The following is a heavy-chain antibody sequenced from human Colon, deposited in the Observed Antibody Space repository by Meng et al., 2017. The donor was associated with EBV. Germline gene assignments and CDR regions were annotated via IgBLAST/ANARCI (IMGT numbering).Heavy chain of an antibody. Sequence: QPPLQESAPGLGQPSHPLSPTCAVSGDSISSGDYSWSWIRQPPGQGLEWIGYIYHGGTTYNTSLKSRVTISVDNSKNQFSLRLTSVTAADTAVYYCARGPYCGGDCYWFDPWGQGTLVTVSS. D-gene: IGHD2-21*02. J-gene: IGHJ5*02. CDR1: GDSISSGDYS. V-gene: IGHV4-30-2*01. CDR3: ARGPYCGGDCYWFDP. CDR2: IYHGGTT.